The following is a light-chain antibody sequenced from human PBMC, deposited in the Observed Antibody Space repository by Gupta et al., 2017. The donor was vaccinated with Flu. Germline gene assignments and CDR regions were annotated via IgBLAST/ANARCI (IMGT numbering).Light chain of an antibody. Sequence: DIQMTQSPPSVSASIGDRVTITCRASQGVGTFLTWYQQKPGKAPKLLIYDASTLESGVPSRFSGSGAGTDFTLTITSLQAEDFATYCCQQANSFPFTFGHGTKVDVK. CDR1: QGVGTF. CDR2: DAS. J-gene: IGKJ3*01. V-gene: IGKV1-12*01. CDR3: QQANSFPFT.